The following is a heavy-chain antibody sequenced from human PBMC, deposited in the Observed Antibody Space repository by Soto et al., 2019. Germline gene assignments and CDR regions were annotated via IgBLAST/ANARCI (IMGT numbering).Heavy chain of an antibody. CDR2: INHSGVT. J-gene: IGHJ4*02. CDR3: ARDDSGYYVY. V-gene: IGHV4-34*01. D-gene: IGHD3-22*01. CDR1: GGSFSGYY. Sequence: PSETLSLTCAVYGGSFSGYYWSWIRQPPGKGLEWIGEINHSGVTNYKPSLKRRVTISVDTSKNQFPLKLGSVTAADTAVYYCARDDSGYYVYWGQGTLVTVSS.